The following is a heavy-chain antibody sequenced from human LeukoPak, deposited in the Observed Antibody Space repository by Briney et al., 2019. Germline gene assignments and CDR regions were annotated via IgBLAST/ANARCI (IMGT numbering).Heavy chain of an antibody. D-gene: IGHD2-21*02. CDR2: INPNSGGT. J-gene: IGHJ4*02. Sequence: ASVKVSCKASGYTFTGYYMHWVRQAPGQGLEWMGRINPNSGGTNYAQKFQGRVTMTRDTSISTAYMELSRLRSDDTAVYYWAREVAYCGGDCYFALWGQGTLVTVSS. V-gene: IGHV1-2*06. CDR1: GYTFTGYY. CDR3: AREVAYCGGDCYFAL.